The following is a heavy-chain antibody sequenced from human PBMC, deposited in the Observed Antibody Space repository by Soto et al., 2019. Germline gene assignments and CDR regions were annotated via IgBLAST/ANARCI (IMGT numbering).Heavy chain of an antibody. D-gene: IGHD3-16*02. V-gene: IGHV3-21*01. Sequence: GGSLRLSCAASGFTFSSYSMNWVRQAPGKGLEWVSSISSSSSYIYYADSVKGRFTISRDNAKNSLYLQINSLRAEDTAVYYCARDQDMITFGGVIPKPSFDYWGQGTLVTVSS. CDR3: ARDQDMITFGGVIPKPSFDY. CDR1: GFTFSSYS. J-gene: IGHJ4*02. CDR2: ISSSSSYI.